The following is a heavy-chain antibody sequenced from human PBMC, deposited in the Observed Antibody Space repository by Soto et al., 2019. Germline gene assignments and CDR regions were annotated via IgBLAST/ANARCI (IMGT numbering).Heavy chain of an antibody. J-gene: IGHJ4*02. D-gene: IGHD2-21*01. CDR2: INAGNGNT. CDR1: GYTFINYA. Sequence: ASVKVSCKASGYTFINYALHWLLQAPGQRLDWIGRINAGNGNTKYSQKFQGRVTITRDTSASTAYMELSSLRSEDTAIYYCARSEINYSRFDSWGQGTLVTVSS. CDR3: ARSEINYSRFDS. V-gene: IGHV1-3*01.